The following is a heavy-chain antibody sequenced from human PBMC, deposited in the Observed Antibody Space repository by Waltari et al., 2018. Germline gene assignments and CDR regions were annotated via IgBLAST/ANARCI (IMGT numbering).Heavy chain of an antibody. D-gene: IGHD3-16*02. CDR3: ARGGYVWGSYRYTRYYFDY. CDR1: GGSFSGYY. Sequence: QVQLQQWGAGLLKPSETLSLTCAVYGGSFSGYYWSWIRPPPGKGLEWIGEINHSGSTNYNPSLKSRVTISVDTSKNQFSLKLSSVTAADTAVYYCARGGYVWGSYRYTRYYFDYWGQGTLVTVSS. CDR2: INHSGST. V-gene: IGHV4-34*01. J-gene: IGHJ4*02.